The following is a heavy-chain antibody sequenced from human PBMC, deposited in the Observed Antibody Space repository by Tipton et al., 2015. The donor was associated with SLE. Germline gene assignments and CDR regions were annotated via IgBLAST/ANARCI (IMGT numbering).Heavy chain of an antibody. Sequence: SLRLSCAASGFTFSTYAIHWVRQAPGKGLEWVAVILFDGTNKYYADSVKGRFTISRDNSKNTVYLQMNSLRVEDTAIYYCARAVGGDDWNYWGQGTLVTVSS. V-gene: IGHV3-33*01. CDR2: ILFDGTNK. D-gene: IGHD3-10*01. CDR3: ARAVGGDDWNY. J-gene: IGHJ4*02. CDR1: GFTFSTYA.